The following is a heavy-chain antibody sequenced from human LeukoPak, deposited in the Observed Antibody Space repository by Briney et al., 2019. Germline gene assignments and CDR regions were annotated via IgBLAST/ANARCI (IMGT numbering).Heavy chain of an antibody. D-gene: IGHD2-2*01. CDR3: ARSRLLKPAANWFDP. Sequence: SETLSLTCTVSGGSISSYYWSWIRHPPGKGLEWIGYIYYSGSTNYNPSLKSRVTISVDTSKNQFSLKLSSVTAADTAVYYCARSRLLKPAANWFDPGGQGTLVTVSS. CDR1: GGSISSYY. CDR2: IYYSGST. V-gene: IGHV4-59*01. J-gene: IGHJ5*02.